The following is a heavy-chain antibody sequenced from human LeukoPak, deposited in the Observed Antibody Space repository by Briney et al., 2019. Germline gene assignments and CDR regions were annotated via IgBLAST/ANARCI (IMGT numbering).Heavy chain of an antibody. CDR1: GYTFTGYY. CDR3: ARGYSRYFQH. Sequence: GASVKVSCKASGYTFTGYYMHWVRQAPGQGLEWMGWFNPNSGDTKYAQRFQGRVTMTRDTSISTAYMDLSRLRSDDTAIYYCARGYSRYFQHWGQGTLVTVSS. J-gene: IGHJ1*01. V-gene: IGHV1-2*02. D-gene: IGHD2-15*01. CDR2: FNPNSGDT.